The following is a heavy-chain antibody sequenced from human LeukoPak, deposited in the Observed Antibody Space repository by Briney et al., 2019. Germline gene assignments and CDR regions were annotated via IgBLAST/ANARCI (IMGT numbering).Heavy chain of an antibody. CDR2: IYHIGTT. Sequence: SETLSLTCTASGGSIRSYFWSWIRQLPGKGLEWIGHIYHIGTTNYNPSLKGRVTISIDTSNSQFSLKLNSVTAADTAAYYCWRPHPLYGAGSFVFWGQGTVVAVSA. D-gene: IGHD3-10*01. CDR1: GGSIRSYF. CDR3: WRPHPLYGAGSFVF. J-gene: IGHJ4*02. V-gene: IGHV4-59*08.